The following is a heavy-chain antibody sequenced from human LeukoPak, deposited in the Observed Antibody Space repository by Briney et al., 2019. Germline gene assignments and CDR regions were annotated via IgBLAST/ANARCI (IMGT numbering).Heavy chain of an antibody. Sequence: GASLKGSCKASGYTATNDDINWVRRATGQGRECRGWMNPSSGNTGYAQKLQDRVTMTWNTSISTAYMELSSLRSEDTAMYYCTRAWSGGSDAFDIWGQGTIVTVSS. D-gene: IGHD3-3*01. V-gene: IGHV1-8*01. CDR3: TRAWSGGSDAFDI. CDR1: GYTATNDD. J-gene: IGHJ3*02. CDR2: MNPSSGNT.